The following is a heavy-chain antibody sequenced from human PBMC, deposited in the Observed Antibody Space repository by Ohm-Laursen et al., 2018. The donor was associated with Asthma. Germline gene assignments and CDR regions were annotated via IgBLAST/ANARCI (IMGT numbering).Heavy chain of an antibody. Sequence: GASVKVSCKASGYTFTSYYMHWVRQAPGQGLEWMGIINPSGGSTSYAQKFQGRVTMTRDTSTSTVYMELSSLRSEDTAVYYCARKRIVVVPAGAPRGGMDVWGQGTTVTVSS. J-gene: IGHJ6*02. CDR1: GYTFTSYY. CDR2: INPSGGST. V-gene: IGHV1-46*01. CDR3: ARKRIVVVPAGAPRGGMDV. D-gene: IGHD2-2*01.